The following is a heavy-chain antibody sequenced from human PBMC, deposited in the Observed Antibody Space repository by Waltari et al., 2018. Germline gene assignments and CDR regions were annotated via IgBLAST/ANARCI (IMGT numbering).Heavy chain of an antibody. D-gene: IGHD3-22*01. J-gene: IGHJ4*02. V-gene: IGHV3-74*01. CDR3: ARVGIRGSGYYRGIDF. Sequence: EVQLVESGGGLVQPGGSLRLSCAAAGFTFSSHWMHWVRQAQGKGLMWVSWMDGGGRSTSYADSVKGRFTISRDNAENTLYRQMDNLRVEDTAVYYCARVGIRGSGYYRGIDFWGQGTLVTVSS. CDR2: MDGGGRST. CDR1: GFTFSSHW.